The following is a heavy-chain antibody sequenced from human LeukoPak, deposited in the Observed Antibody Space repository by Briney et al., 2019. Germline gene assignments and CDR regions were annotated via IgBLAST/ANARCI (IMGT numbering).Heavy chain of an antibody. CDR1: GFIFNNYA. J-gene: IGHJ4*02. Sequence: GGSLRLSCAGSGFIFNNYAMHWVRQPPGKGLEWVSGISWNSGSTYYADSVKGRFTISRDNSKNTLYLQMNSLRAEDTAVYYCANPSLFGVADDYWGQGTLVTVSS. CDR3: ANPSLFGVADDY. CDR2: ISWNSGST. V-gene: IGHV3-23*01. D-gene: IGHD3-3*01.